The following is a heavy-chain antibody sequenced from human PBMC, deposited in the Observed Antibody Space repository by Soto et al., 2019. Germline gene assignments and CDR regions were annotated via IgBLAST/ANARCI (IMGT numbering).Heavy chain of an antibody. CDR1: GLTFADAL. J-gene: IGHJ6*02. V-gene: IGHV3-15*01. CDR2: IKSKIDGAAT. CDR3: ATGRLPKGFYAMDI. Sequence: GGSLRLSCAVSGLTFADALMSWVRQSPGKGLEWIGRIKSKIDGAATDHAAPVKGRFTISRDDSKDTLFLQMDSLRAEDSGVYYCATGRLPKGFYAMDIWGQGTAVTVSS.